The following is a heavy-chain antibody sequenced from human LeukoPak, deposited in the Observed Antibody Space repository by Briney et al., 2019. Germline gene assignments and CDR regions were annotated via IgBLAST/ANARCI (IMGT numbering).Heavy chain of an antibody. CDR1: GGSISSSSYY. CDR2: IYYSGST. D-gene: IGHD6-13*01. CDR3: ARDSLAIAAAGSGFDY. V-gene: IGHV4-39*07. J-gene: IGHJ4*02. Sequence: SETLSLTCTVSGGSISSSSYYWGWIRQPPGKGLEWIGSIYYSGSTYYNPSLKSRVTMSVDTSKNQFSLKLSSVTAADTAVYYCARDSLAIAAAGSGFDYWGQGTLVTVSS.